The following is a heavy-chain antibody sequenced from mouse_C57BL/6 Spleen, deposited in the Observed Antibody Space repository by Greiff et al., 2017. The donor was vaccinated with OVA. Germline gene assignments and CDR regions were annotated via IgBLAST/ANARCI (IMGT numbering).Heavy chain of an antibody. CDR3: ARWTTVVADY. V-gene: IGHV1-82*01. D-gene: IGHD1-1*01. CDR1: GYAFSSSW. CDR2: IYPGDGDT. Sequence: QVQLKQSGPELVKPGASVKISCKASGYAFSSSWMNWVKQRPGKGLEWIGRIYPGDGDTNYNGKFKGKATLTADKSSSTAYMQLSSLTSEDSAVYFCARWTTVVADYWGQGTTLTVSS. J-gene: IGHJ2*01.